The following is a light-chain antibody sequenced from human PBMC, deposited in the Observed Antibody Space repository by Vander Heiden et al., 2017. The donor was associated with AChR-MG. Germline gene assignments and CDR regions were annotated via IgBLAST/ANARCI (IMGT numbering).Light chain of an antibody. CDR2: NTS. V-gene: IGKV3-20*01. CDR3: QHYGSSSYT. CDR1: QSVTSIY. J-gene: IGKJ2*01. Sequence: EIVLTQSPGTLSLSPGERATISCRASQSVTSIYFAWYQQKPGQPPRLLIYNTSSRATGIPDRLSGSGSGTDFTLTISRLEPEDFAVYYCQHYGSSSYTFGQGNKLEI.